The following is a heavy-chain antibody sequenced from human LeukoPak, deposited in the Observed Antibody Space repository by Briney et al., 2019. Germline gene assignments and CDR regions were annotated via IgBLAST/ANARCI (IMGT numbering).Heavy chain of an antibody. D-gene: IGHD3-10*01. Sequence: GRSLRLSCAASGFTFRNFGMHWVRQAPGKGLEWVAIIWYDGSDKYYADSVKGRFTVSIDNSKNTLHLQVNSLTAEDTAVYYCARALGSGSSHWFDPWGQGTLVTVSS. CDR2: IWYDGSDK. CDR1: GFTFRNFG. V-gene: IGHV3-33*01. J-gene: IGHJ5*02. CDR3: ARALGSGSSHWFDP.